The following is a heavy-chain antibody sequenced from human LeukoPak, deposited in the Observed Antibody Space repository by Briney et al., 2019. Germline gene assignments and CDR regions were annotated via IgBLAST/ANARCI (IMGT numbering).Heavy chain of an antibody. CDR1: GFTFSSYS. CDR3: AGTSRSGSYYVY. D-gene: IGHD1-26*01. CDR2: ISSSSSYI. J-gene: IGHJ4*02. V-gene: IGHV3-21*01. Sequence: PGRSLRLSCAASGFTFSSYSMNWVRQAPGKGLEWVSSISSSSSYIYYADSVKGRFTISRDNAKNSLYLQMNSLRAEDTAVYYCAGTSRSGSYYVYWGQGPLVTVSS.